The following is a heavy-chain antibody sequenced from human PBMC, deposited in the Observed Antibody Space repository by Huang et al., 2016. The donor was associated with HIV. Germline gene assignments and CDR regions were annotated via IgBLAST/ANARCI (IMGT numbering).Heavy chain of an antibody. V-gene: IGHV1-24*01. D-gene: IGHD3-9*01. J-gene: IGHJ4*02. Sequence: QVQLVQSRAEVKKPGASVKVSCKVSEYTLTELSIHGVRQPPGKGLEWMGGFDPESGETIYAQKFQGRVTRTEDTSTETAFMELSGLRPEDTAVYYCATGFDVFFDFWGQGTLVTVSS. CDR3: ATGFDVFFDF. CDR2: FDPESGET. CDR1: EYTLTELS.